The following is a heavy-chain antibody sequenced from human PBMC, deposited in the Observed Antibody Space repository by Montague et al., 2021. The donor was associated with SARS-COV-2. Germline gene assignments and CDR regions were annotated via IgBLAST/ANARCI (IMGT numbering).Heavy chain of an antibody. J-gene: IGHJ5*01. D-gene: IGHD3-16*01. CDR3: ARRGVLDLYESAGYKYLWWLDS. CDR1: GASISSCSYF. V-gene: IGHV4-39*01. CDR2: MSHSGTS. Sequence: SETLSLTCTVSGASISSCSYFWAWIRQPPGKELDWIMDMSHSGTSYYNLSLNTRTTISVYTSRNQFYLRLTSVTAADTASYFCARRGVLDLYESAGYKYLWWLDSWGQGTLVTVSS.